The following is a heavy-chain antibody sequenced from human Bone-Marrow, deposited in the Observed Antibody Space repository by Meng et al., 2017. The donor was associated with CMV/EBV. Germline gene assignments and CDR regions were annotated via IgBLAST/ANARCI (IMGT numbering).Heavy chain of an antibody. CDR2: IYSGGST. CDR1: GFTVSSNY. V-gene: IGHV3-53*05. J-gene: IGHJ4*02. D-gene: IGHD3-16*01. Sequence: GESLKISCAASGFTVSSNYMSWVRQAPGKGLEWVSVIYSGGSTYYADSVKGRFTISRDNAKNTVFLQMNRLQPEDTAVYYCAKDLGVGWVSVTPDYWGQGSRVTCSS. CDR3: AKDLGVGWVSVTPDY.